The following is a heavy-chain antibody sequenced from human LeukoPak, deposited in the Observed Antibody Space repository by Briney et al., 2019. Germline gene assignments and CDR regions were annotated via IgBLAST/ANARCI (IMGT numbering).Heavy chain of an antibody. CDR3: ARGLPVTILPDY. V-gene: IGHV3-53*01. Sequence: GGSLRLSCAASGFTFSNNAMSWVRQAPGKGLEWVSVIYSGGSTYYADSVKGRFTISRDNSKNTLYLQMNSLRAEDTAVYYCARGLPVTILPDYWGQGTLVTVSS. D-gene: IGHD4-17*01. J-gene: IGHJ4*02. CDR1: GFTFSNNA. CDR2: IYSGGST.